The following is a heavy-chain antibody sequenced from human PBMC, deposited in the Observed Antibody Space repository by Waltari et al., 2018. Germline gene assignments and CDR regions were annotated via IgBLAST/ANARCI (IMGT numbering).Heavy chain of an antibody. Sequence: QLHLQESGPGLVKPSETLSLTCSVSGCFINRSKYYWAWIRHAPGKGLESIGSIYYSGSTYHNPSLKSRVTISVDTSKNEFYLKLKSVTAADTATYYCARLTVVGATRWFEPWGQGTQVTVSS. J-gene: IGHJ5*02. D-gene: IGHD1-26*01. CDR3: ARLTVVGATRWFEP. V-gene: IGHV4-39*01. CDR2: IYYSGST. CDR1: GCFINRSKYY.